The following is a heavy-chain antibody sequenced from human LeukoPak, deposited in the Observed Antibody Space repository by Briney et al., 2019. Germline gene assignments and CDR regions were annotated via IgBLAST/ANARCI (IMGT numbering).Heavy chain of an antibody. CDR1: GGSISSYY. J-gene: IGHJ4*02. Sequence: PSETLSLTCTVSGGSISSYYWSWIRQPPGKGLEWIGYIYYSGSTNYNPSLKSRVTMSVDTSKNQFSLKPSSVTAADTAVYYCARLSTVTTSFDYWGQGTLVTVSS. V-gene: IGHV4-59*12. D-gene: IGHD4-17*01. CDR3: ARLSTVTTSFDY. CDR2: IYYSGST.